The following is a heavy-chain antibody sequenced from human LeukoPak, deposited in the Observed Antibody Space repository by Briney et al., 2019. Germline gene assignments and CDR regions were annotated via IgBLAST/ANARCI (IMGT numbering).Heavy chain of an antibody. CDR1: GFTFSSYA. Sequence: GGSLRLSCAASGFTFSSYAMSWVRQAPGKGLEWVAVIWYDGSNKYYADSVKGRFTISRDDSKNTLYLQMNSLKTEDTAVYYCTTTSYYDFWSGSSQDYWGQGTLVTVSS. J-gene: IGHJ4*02. V-gene: IGHV3-33*08. CDR3: TTTSYYDFWSGSSQDY. D-gene: IGHD3-3*01. CDR2: IWYDGSNK.